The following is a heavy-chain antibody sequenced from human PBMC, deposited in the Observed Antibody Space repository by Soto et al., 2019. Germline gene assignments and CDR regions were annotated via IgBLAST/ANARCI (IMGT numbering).Heavy chain of an antibody. CDR3: ARDHYWNYGPQVDY. J-gene: IGHJ4*02. D-gene: IGHD1-7*01. Sequence: ASVKVSCKASGYTFTSYYMHWVRQAPGQGLEWMGIINPSGGSTSYAQKFQGRVIVTRDTATSTVYMELSSLRSDDTAVYYCARDHYWNYGPQVDYWGQGTLVTVSS. CDR2: INPSGGST. V-gene: IGHV1-46*01. CDR1: GYTFTSYY.